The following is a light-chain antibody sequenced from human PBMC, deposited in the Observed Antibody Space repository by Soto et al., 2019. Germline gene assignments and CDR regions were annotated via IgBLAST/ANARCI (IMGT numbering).Light chain of an antibody. Sequence: QSVLTQPPSVSGAPGQGVAISCTGTTSNLGAGHNVHWYQQLPGTVPNLLIYSDTNRPSGVPDRFSASKSGTSAVLAITGLQAEDEADYFCQSYDNSLNGVVFGGGTKLTVL. CDR1: TSNLGAGHN. CDR3: QSYDNSLNGVV. V-gene: IGLV1-40*01. CDR2: SDT. J-gene: IGLJ3*02.